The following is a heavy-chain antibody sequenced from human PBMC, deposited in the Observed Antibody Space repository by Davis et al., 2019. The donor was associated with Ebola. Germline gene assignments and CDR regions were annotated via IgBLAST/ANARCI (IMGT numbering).Heavy chain of an antibody. CDR1: LYPFTSYA. CDR3: ARRYGMDV. CDR2: IHAGNGNT. Sequence: SVPVSCMASLYPFTSYAMHGALLAPGQRLECMGWIHAGNGNTKYSQKFQGRVTITRDTSASTAYMELSSLRSEDTVVYYCARRYGMDVRGKGTTVTVSA. J-gene: IGHJ6*04. V-gene: IGHV1-3*01.